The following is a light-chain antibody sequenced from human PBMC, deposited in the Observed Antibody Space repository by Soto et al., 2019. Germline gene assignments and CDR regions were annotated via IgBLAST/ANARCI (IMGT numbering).Light chain of an antibody. CDR3: QQYGNSPLT. V-gene: IGKV3-20*01. J-gene: IGKJ4*01. CDR2: GAS. CDR1: QSVSSSY. Sequence: EIVLTQSPGTLSLSQGERATLSCRASQSVSSSYLAWYQQKPGQAPRLLIYGASSRATGIPDRFSASGSGTDFTLTISRLEPEDFAVYYCQQYGNSPLTFGGGTKVEIK.